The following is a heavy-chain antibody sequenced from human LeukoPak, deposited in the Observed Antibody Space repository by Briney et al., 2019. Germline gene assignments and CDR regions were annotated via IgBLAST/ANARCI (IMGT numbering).Heavy chain of an antibody. CDR2: INHSGST. J-gene: IGHJ4*02. CDR3: ASVTAMVNY. V-gene: IGHV4-34*01. Sequence: SETLSLTCTLSGGSISTYYWSWIRQPPGKGLEWIGEINHSGSTNYNPSLKSRVTISVDTSKNQFSLKLSSVTAADTAVYYCASVTAMVNYWGQGTLVTVSS. CDR1: GGSISTYY. D-gene: IGHD5-18*01.